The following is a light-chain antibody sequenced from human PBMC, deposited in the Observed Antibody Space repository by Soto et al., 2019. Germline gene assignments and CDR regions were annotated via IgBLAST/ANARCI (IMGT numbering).Light chain of an antibody. V-gene: IGKV1-6*01. J-gene: IGKJ4*01. CDR1: QGIRND. CDR3: LQDNNYPLT. Sequence: AIQMTQSPSSLSASVGDRVTITCRASQGIRNDLGWYQQKPGKAPKLLIYTTSSLLGGVPSRFSGSGSGTDFTLTISSLQPEDFATYYCLQDNNYPLTFGGGTKVDIK. CDR2: TTS.